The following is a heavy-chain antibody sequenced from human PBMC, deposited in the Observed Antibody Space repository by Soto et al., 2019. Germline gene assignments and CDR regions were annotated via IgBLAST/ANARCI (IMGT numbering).Heavy chain of an antibody. V-gene: IGHV3-30*03. Sequence: GSLRLSCAASGFTFSSYGMHWVRQAPGKGLEWVAVISYDGSNKYYADSVKGRFTISRDNSKNTLYLQMNSLRAEDTAVYYCAMINLGGSSTYYYYYGMDVWGQGTTVTFSS. CDR1: GFTFSSYG. CDR2: ISYDGSNK. CDR3: AMINLGGSSTYYYYYGMDV. J-gene: IGHJ6*02. D-gene: IGHD1-26*01.